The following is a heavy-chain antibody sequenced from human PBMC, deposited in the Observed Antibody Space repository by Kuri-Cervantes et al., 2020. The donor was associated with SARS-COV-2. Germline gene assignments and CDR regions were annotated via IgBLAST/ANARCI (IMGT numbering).Heavy chain of an antibody. V-gene: IGHV3-21*01. CDR2: ISSTSSYI. J-gene: IGHJ6*03. Sequence: GGSLRLSCAASGFTCSSYSMNWVRQAPGKGLEWVSSISSTSSYIYYADSVKGRFTISRDNAKNSLYLQMNSLRAEDTAVYYCARYCSSPYKYYYYYMDVWVKGTTGTVSS. D-gene: IGHD2-15*01. CDR1: GFTCSSYS. CDR3: ARYCSSPYKYYYYYMDV.